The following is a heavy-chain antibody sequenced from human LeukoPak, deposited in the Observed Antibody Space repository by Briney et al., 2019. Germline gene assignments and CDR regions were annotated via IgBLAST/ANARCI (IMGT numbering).Heavy chain of an antibody. CDR2: IYYSGSA. J-gene: IGHJ4*02. Sequence: SETLSLTCTVSGGSISSYYWSWIRQPPGKGLEWIGYIYYSGSANYNPSLKSRVTISVDTSKNQFSLKLSSVTAADTAVYYCARRSYYYGSGSYYNNPFDYWGQGTLVTVSS. CDR3: ARRSYYYGSGSYYNNPFDY. V-gene: IGHV4-59*08. D-gene: IGHD3-10*01. CDR1: GGSISSYY.